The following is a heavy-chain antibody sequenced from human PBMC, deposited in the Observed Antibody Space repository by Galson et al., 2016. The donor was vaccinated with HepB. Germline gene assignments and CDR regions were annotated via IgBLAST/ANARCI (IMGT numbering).Heavy chain of an antibody. CDR2: INADGTAT. J-gene: IGHJ2*01. V-gene: IGHV3-74*01. CDR3: TRETRWYFDL. Sequence: SLRLSCAVSGLDFRRYWMHWVRQTPGKGLVWVSRINADGTATGYADSVKGRFTISRDDAKNTLYLQMNTLRVEDTAVYYLTRETRWYFDLWGRGTLLTVSS. CDR1: GLDFRRYW.